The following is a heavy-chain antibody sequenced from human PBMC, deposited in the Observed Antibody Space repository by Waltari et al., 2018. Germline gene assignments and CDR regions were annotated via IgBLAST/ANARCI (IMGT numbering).Heavy chain of an antibody. D-gene: IGHD5-12*01. V-gene: IGHV4-34*01. Sequence: QVQLQQWGAGLLKPSETLSLTCAVYGGSFSGYYWSWIRRPPGKGLEWIGEINHSGSTNYNPSLKSRVTISVDTSKNQFSLKLSSVTAADTAVYYCARGKIVATIEDYFDYWGQGTLVTVSS. J-gene: IGHJ4*02. CDR1: GGSFSGYY. CDR3: ARGKIVATIEDYFDY. CDR2: INHSGST.